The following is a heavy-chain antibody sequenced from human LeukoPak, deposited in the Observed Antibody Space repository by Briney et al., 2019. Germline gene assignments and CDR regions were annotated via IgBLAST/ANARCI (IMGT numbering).Heavy chain of an antibody. D-gene: IGHD3-22*01. CDR3: ARRGYYYDSSHYYYFDY. CDR1: GVSITSYY. Sequence: PSETLSLTCTVSGVSITSYYWSWIRQPPGKGLEWIGSIYHSGSTNDNPSLKSRVTTSVDTSKNQFSLKLSSVTAADTAVYYCARRGYYYDSSHYYYFDYWGQGTLVAVSS. V-gene: IGHV4-59*08. CDR2: IYHSGST. J-gene: IGHJ4*02.